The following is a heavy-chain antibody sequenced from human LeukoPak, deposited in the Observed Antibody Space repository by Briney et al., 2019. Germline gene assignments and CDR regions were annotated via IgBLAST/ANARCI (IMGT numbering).Heavy chain of an antibody. J-gene: IGHJ6*02. CDR1: GFTFSSYW. CDR3: ASELRPRRREVYYYGMDV. D-gene: IGHD5-24*01. V-gene: IGHV3-74*01. CDR2: INSDGSST. Sequence: GGSLRLSCAASGFTFSSYWMHWVRQAPGKGLVWVSRINSDGSSTSYADSVKGRFTISRDNAKSTLYLQMNSLRAEDTAVYYCASELRPRRREVYYYGMDVWGQGTTVTVSS.